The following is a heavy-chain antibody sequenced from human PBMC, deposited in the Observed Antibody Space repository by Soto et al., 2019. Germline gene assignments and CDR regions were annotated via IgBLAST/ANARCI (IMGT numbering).Heavy chain of an antibody. J-gene: IGHJ6*02. D-gene: IGHD1-26*01. Sequence: HPGGSLRLSCAAPGFTFSSYSMNWVRQAPGKGLEWVSYISSSSSTIYYADSVKGRFTISRDNAKNSLYLQMNSLRDEDTAVYYCARAHGRDLRLYYYYYYGMDVWGQGTTVTVSS. V-gene: IGHV3-48*02. CDR2: ISSSSSTI. CDR1: GFTFSSYS. CDR3: ARAHGRDLRLYYYYYYGMDV.